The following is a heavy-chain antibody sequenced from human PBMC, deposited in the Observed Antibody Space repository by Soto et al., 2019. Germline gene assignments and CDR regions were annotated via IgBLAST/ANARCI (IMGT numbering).Heavy chain of an antibody. CDR1: GGSISSYY. V-gene: IGHV4-59*01. CDR2: IYYSGST. CDR3: AREYYDYIWGSYPTTVRYFDY. J-gene: IGHJ4*02. Sequence: SETLSLTCTVSGGSISSYYWSWIRQPPGKGLEWIGYIYYSGSTNYNPSLKSRVTISVDTSKNQFSLKLSSVTAADTAVYYCAREYYDYIWGSYPTTVRYFDYWGQGTLVTVSS. D-gene: IGHD3-16*01.